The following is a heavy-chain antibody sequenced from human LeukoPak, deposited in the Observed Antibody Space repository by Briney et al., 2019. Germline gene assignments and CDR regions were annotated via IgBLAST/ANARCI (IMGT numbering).Heavy chain of an antibody. CDR2: IYSGGGT. V-gene: IGHV3-66*01. J-gene: IGHJ5*02. CDR1: GVTVSSNH. D-gene: IGHD6-13*01. Sequence: PGGSLRLSCAVSGVTVSSNHMSWVRQAPGKGLEWVSAIYSGGGTYYADSVKGRFTLSRDISKNTLYLQMNSLRAEDTAVYYCAREYSAGWFDPWGQGTLVTVSS. CDR3: AREYSAGWFDP.